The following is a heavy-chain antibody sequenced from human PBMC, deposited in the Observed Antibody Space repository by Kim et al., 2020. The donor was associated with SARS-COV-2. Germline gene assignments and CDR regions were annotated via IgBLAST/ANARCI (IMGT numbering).Heavy chain of an antibody. Sequence: GGSLRLSCAASGFTFSSYGMHWVRQAPGKGLEWVAVISYDGSNKYYADSVKGRFTISRDNSKNTLYLQMNSLRAEDTAVYYCAKGIYAQARDAFDIWGQGTMVTVSS. CDR2: ISYDGSNK. CDR1: GFTFSSYG. J-gene: IGHJ3*02. V-gene: IGHV3-30*18. CDR3: AKGIYAQARDAFDI. D-gene: IGHD2-2*01.